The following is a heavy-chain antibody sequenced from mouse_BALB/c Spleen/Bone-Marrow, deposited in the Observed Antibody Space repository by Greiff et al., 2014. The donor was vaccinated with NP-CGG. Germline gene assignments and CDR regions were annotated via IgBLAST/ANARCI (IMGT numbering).Heavy chain of an antibody. CDR2: ISSGGGST. D-gene: IGHD1-1*01. CDR1: GFAFSSYE. J-gene: IGHJ3*01. V-gene: IGHV5-12-1*01. Sequence: VQLKEAGGGLVKPGGSLKLSWGASGFAFSSYEMSWGCQTPEKRLGWVAYISSGGGSTYYPDTVKGRFTISRDNAKNTLYLQMSSLKSEDTAMYYCARQSRAWFAYWGQGTLVTVSA. CDR3: ARQSRAWFAY.